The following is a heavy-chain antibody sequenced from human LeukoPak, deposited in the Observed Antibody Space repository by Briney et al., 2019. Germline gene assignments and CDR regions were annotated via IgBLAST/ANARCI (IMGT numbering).Heavy chain of an antibody. Sequence: SETLSLTCAVSGGSISSGGHSWSWIRQTPGKGLEWIGYIYHSGSTYYNPSLRSRLNISLDKSKNLISLNLRSVAAADTAVYFCARANIVGAPFDFWGRGTLVTVSS. J-gene: IGHJ4*02. CDR3: ARANIVGAPFDF. CDR2: IYHSGST. V-gene: IGHV4-30-2*01. CDR1: GGSISSGGHS. D-gene: IGHD1-26*01.